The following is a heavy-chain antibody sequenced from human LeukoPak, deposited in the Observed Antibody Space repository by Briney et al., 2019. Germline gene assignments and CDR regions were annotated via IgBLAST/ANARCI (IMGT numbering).Heavy chain of an antibody. Sequence: GGSLRLSCVASRFQFSSYAMSWVRQAPGKGLEWVSAISGSGGSTYYADSVKGRFTISRDNSKNTLYLQMNSLRAEDTAVYYCAKDPDYYDSSGYYPSYYWGQGTLVTVSS. V-gene: IGHV3-23*01. J-gene: IGHJ4*02. CDR1: RFQFSSYA. D-gene: IGHD3-22*01. CDR3: AKDPDYYDSSGYYPSYY. CDR2: ISGSGGST.